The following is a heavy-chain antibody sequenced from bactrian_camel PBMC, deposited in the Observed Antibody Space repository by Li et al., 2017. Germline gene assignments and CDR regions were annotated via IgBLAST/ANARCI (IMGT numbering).Heavy chain of an antibody. V-gene: IGHV3S55*01. CDR2: INSKGTT. CDR3: ATGVYCAHELSPDEYDV. D-gene: IGHD3*01. Sequence: HVQLVESGGGSVQAGGSLRLSCALSGVTWRYCVGWFRQTLGKERENIAIINSKGTTRYAFSVMGRFTSSRDNAKNTLTLQMDNLKFEDTAMYYCATGVYCAHELSPDEYDVWGQGTQVTVS. CDR1: GVTWRYC. J-gene: IGHJ4*01.